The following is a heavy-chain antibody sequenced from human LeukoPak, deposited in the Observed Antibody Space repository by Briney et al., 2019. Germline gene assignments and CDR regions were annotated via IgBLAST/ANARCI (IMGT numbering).Heavy chain of an antibody. D-gene: IGHD2-2*01. CDR1: GGSISSSSYY. J-gene: IGHJ4*02. Sequence: SETLSLTCTVSGGSISSSSYYWGWIRQPPGKGLEWIGSIYYSGSTNYNPSLKSRVTISVDTSKNQFSLKLSSVTAADTAVYYCARVVRYCSSTSCSFFDYWGQGTLVTVSS. CDR2: IYYSGST. V-gene: IGHV4-39*07. CDR3: ARVVRYCSSTSCSFFDY.